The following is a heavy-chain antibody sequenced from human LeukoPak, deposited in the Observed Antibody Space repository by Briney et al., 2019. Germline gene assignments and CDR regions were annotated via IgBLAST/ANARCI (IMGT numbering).Heavy chain of an antibody. CDR3: ARGPHYYGSGD. D-gene: IGHD3-10*01. CDR2: INSDGSWT. J-gene: IGHJ4*02. CDR1: GSYW. Sequence: PGGSLRLSCAASGSYWMHWVRQAPGKGLVWVSHINSDGSWTSYADSVKGRFTISRDNAKNTLYLQMNSLRAEDTALYYCARGPHYYGSGDWGQGTLVTVSS. V-gene: IGHV3-74*01.